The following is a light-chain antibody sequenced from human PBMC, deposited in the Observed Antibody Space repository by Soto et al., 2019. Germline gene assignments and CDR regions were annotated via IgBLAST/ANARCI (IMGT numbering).Light chain of an antibody. J-gene: IGKJ1*01. CDR3: QQYNNWPRT. Sequence: EIVMTQSPATLSMSPGERATLSCRASQGVSSNLAWYQQKPGQAPSLVIHDASTRATGIPARFSGSGSGTEFTLTISSLQSEDFAVYYCQQYNNWPRTFGQGTKVDIK. CDR1: QGVSSN. CDR2: DAS. V-gene: IGKV3-15*01.